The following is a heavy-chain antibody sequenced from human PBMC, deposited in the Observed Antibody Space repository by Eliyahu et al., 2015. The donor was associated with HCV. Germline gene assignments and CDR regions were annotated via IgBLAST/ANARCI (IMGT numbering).Heavy chain of an antibody. J-gene: IGHJ3*02. D-gene: IGHD2-15*01. CDR2: IKQDGSEK. V-gene: IGHV3-7*01. CDR1: GFTFSNYW. CDR3: ARGSLDIVVVVEHDAFDI. Sequence: EVQLVESGGGLVQPGGSLRLSCAASGFTFSNYWMSWVRQAPGKGLEWVANIKQDGSEKYYVDSVKGRFTISRDNAKNSLYLQMNSLRAEDTAVYYCARGSLDIVVVVEHDAFDIWGQGTMVTVSS.